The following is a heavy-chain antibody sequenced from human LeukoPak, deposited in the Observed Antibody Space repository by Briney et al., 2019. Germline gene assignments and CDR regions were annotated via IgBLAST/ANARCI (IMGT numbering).Heavy chain of an antibody. J-gene: IGHJ4*02. CDR2: IIPILGIA. D-gene: IGHD3-3*01. CDR1: GGTFSSYA. Sequence: SVKVSCKASGGTFSSYAISWVRQAPGQGLEWMGRIIPILGIANYAQKFQGRVTITADKSTSTAYMELSSLRSEDTAVYHCARGGYYDFSSYWGQGTLVTVSS. V-gene: IGHV1-69*04. CDR3: ARGGYYDFSSY.